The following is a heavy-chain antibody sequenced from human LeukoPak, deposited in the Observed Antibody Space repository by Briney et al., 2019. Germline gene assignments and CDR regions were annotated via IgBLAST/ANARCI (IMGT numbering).Heavy chain of an antibody. J-gene: IGHJ4*02. V-gene: IGHV3-53*01. CDR1: GFTVSSNY. CDR2: IYSGGST. CDR3: ARDLWATVTSPSGY. Sequence: GGSLRLSCAASGFTVSSNYMSWVRQAPGKGLEWVSVIYSGGSTYYADSVKGRFTISRDNSKNTLYLQMNSLRAEDTAVYYCARDLWATVTSPSGYWGQGTLVTVSS. D-gene: IGHD4-17*01.